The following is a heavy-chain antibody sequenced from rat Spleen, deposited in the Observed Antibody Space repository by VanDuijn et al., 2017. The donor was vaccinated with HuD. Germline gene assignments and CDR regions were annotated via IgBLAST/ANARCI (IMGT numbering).Heavy chain of an antibody. V-gene: IGHV5-7*01. D-gene: IGHD1-9*01. CDR1: GFTFSNCD. Sequence: EVQLVESGGGLVQPGRSMKLSCVASGFTFSNCDMAWVRQAPKKGLEWVATINYDGINTYYRDSVKGRFTISRDNAKSTLYLQVDFLRSEDTASYYCVRHGYTRYYFDYWGQGVMVTVSS. CDR2: INYDGINT. J-gene: IGHJ2*01. CDR3: VRHGYTRYYFDY.